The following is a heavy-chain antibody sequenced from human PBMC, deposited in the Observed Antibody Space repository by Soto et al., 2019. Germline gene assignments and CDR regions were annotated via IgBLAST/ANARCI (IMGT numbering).Heavy chain of an antibody. V-gene: IGHV4-39*01. CDR2: IYYSGST. CDR3: FLYCSGGSCYDNTYYFDY. Sequence: PSETLSLTCTVSGGSISSSSYYWGWIRQPPGKGLEWIGSIYYSGSTYYNPSLKSRVTISVDTSKNRFSLKLSSVTAADTAVYYCFLYCSGGSCYDNTYYFDYWGQGTLVTVS. CDR1: GGSISSSSYY. D-gene: IGHD2-15*01. J-gene: IGHJ4*02.